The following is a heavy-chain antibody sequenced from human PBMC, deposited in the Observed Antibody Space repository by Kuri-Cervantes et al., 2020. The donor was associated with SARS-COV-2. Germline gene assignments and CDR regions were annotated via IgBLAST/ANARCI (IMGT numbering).Heavy chain of an antibody. Sequence: GESLKISCAASGFTFSGHWIHWVRQAPGKGLVWVSRINSDGSSTSCADSVKGRFTISRDNAKNTLYLQMNSLRAEDTAVYYCARVGLATTIYYYYGMDVWGQGTTVTVSS. CDR2: INSDGSST. CDR1: GFTFSGHW. J-gene: IGHJ6*02. D-gene: IGHD5-12*01. V-gene: IGHV3-74*01. CDR3: ARVGLATTIYYYYGMDV.